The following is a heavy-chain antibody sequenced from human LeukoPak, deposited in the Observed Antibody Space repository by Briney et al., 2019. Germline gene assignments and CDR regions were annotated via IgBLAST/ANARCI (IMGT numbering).Heavy chain of an antibody. CDR1: GYTFNNFG. CDR3: ARDRRAGGLWFGEARGY. D-gene: IGHD3-10*01. CDR2: ISAYNGDT. V-gene: IGHV1-18*01. Sequence: ASVKVSCKASGYTFNNFGISWVRQAPGQGLEWMGWISAYNGDTKYAEKVQDRVTMTTDTSTSTVYMELRSLTSDDTAVYYCARDRRAGGLWFGEARGYWGQGTQVTVSS. J-gene: IGHJ4*02.